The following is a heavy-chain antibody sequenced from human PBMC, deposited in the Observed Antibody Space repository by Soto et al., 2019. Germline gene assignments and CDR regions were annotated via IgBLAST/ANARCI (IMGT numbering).Heavy chain of an antibody. D-gene: IGHD3-22*01. Sequence: VGSLRLSCAVSGFTFSTNGMNWVRQAPGKGLEWVASISSGSSYIYYADSVKGRFTISRDNARNSLYLQMDSLRAEDSAVYYCARDRSYYDSSGYLYYFDYWGQGTLVTVSS. V-gene: IGHV3-21*01. J-gene: IGHJ4*02. CDR1: GFTFSTNG. CDR3: ARDRSYYDSSGYLYYFDY. CDR2: ISSGSSYI.